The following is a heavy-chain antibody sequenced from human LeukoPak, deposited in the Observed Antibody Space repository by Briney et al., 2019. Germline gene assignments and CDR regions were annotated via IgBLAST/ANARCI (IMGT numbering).Heavy chain of an antibody. Sequence: PGGSLRLSCAASGFTFSSYSMNWVRQAPGKGLEWVSSISSSSSYIYYADSVKGRFTISRDNAKNSLYLQMNSLRAEDTAVYYCARVRLASYYYDSSGYCEFDYWGQGTLVTVSS. CDR3: ARVRLASYYYDSSGYCEFDY. V-gene: IGHV3-21*01. D-gene: IGHD3-22*01. J-gene: IGHJ4*02. CDR1: GFTFSSYS. CDR2: ISSSSSYI.